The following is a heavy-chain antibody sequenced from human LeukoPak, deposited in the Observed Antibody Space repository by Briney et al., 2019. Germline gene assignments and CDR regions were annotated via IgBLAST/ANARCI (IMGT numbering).Heavy chain of an antibody. CDR1: GFTFSSYA. CDR3: ASAGVGYYYYMDV. D-gene: IGHD1-26*01. CDR2: ISGSGGST. J-gene: IGHJ6*03. Sequence: GGSLRLSCAASGFTFSSYAMSWVRQAPGKGLEWVSAISGSGGSTYYADSVKGRFTISRDNSKSTLYLQMNSLRAEDTAVYYCASAGVGYYYYMDVWGKGTTVTVSS. V-gene: IGHV3-23*01.